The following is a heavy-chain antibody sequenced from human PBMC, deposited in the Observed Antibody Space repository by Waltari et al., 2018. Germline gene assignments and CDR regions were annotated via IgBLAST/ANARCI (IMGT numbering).Heavy chain of an antibody. V-gene: IGHV4-59*01. CDR3: ARLRRITIFGVVIRYMDV. Sequence: WSWIRQPPGKGLEWIGYIYYSGSTNYNPSLKSRVTISVDTSKNQFSLKLSSVTAADTAVYYCARLRRITIFGVVIRYMDVWGKGTTVTISS. J-gene: IGHJ6*03. CDR2: IYYSGST. D-gene: IGHD3-3*01.